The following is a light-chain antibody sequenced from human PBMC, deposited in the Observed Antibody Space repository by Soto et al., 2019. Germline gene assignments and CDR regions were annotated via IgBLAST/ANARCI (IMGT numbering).Light chain of an antibody. CDR3: SSYTSINTHV. J-gene: IGLJ1*01. Sequence: QSVLAQPASVSGSPGQSITISCAGTSSDVGAYNYVSWYQQLPGKAPKLMIYEVSNRPSGVSNRFSGSKSGNTASLTISGLQAEEEADYYCSSYTSINTHVFGTGTKVTVL. V-gene: IGLV2-14*01. CDR2: EVS. CDR1: SSDVGAYNY.